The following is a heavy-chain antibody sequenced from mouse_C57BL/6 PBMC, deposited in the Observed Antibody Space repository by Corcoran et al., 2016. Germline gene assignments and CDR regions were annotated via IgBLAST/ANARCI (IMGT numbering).Heavy chain of an antibody. V-gene: IGHV9-3*01. CDR2: INTYSGVP. CDR3: ARGVTYYFGY. CDR1: GYTFTTYG. J-gene: IGHJ2*01. D-gene: IGHD2-2*01. Sequence: QIQLVQSGPELKKPGETAKISCKASGYTFTTYGMSWVKQAPGKGLKWMGWINTYSGVPTYADDFKGRFAFSLETSASTAYLQINNLKNEDTATYFCARGVTYYFGYWGQGTTLTVSS.